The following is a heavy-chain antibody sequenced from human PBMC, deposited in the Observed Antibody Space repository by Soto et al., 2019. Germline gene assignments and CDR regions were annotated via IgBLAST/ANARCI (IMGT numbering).Heavy chain of an antibody. V-gene: IGHV4-61*01. Sequence: PSETLSLTCTVSGGSVSSGSYYWSWIRQPPGKGLEWIGYIYYSGSTNYNPSLKSRVTISVDTSKNQFSLKLSSVTAADTAVYYCARDGRVCAFDIWGQGTMVTVSS. J-gene: IGHJ3*02. D-gene: IGHD2-8*01. CDR3: ARDGRVCAFDI. CDR2: IYYSGST. CDR1: GGSVSSGSYY.